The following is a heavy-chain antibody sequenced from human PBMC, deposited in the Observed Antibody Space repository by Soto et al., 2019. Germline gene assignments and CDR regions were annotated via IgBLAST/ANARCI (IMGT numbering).Heavy chain of an antibody. V-gene: IGHV1-46*01. J-gene: IGHJ4*02. CDR3: ASNVSWRGRGYSYSSRY. Sequence: QVQLVQSGAEVKKPGASVKVSCKAYGYTFTSYFMHWVRQAPGQGLEWMGIITPSGGSASYAQKFHGRVTMTIDAVTKRVYMELSSLRSENTAVYYCASNVSWRGRGYSYSSRYWGQGTLVTVCS. CDR1: GYTFTSYF. D-gene: IGHD5-18*01. CDR2: ITPSGGSA.